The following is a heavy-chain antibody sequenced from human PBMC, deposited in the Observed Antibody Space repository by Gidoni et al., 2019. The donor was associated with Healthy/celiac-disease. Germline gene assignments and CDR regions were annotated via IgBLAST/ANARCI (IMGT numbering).Heavy chain of an antibody. CDR3: AKALGYCTGGVCYPDYYYGMDV. CDR2: ISWNSGSI. CDR1: GSTFEDYA. D-gene: IGHD2-8*02. V-gene: IGHV3-9*01. Sequence: EVQLVESGGGLVQPGRSLRLSCAASGSTFEDYAMHWVRQAPGKGLEWVSGISWNSGSIGYADSVKGRFTISRDNAKNSLYLQMNSLRAEDTALYYCAKALGYCTGGVCYPDYYYGMDVWGQGTTVTVSS. J-gene: IGHJ6*02.